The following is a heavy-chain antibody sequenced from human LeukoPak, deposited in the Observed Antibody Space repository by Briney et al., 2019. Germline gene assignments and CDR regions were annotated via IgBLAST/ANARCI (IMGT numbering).Heavy chain of an antibody. CDR3: AKANRISSPERGLRNYYYGMDV. J-gene: IGHJ6*02. CDR1: GFTFSDYY. V-gene: IGHV3-11*04. CDR2: ISSSGSTI. Sequence: KPGGSLRLSCAASGFTFSDYYMSWIRQAPGKGLEWVSYISSSGSTIYYADSVKGRFTISRDNAKNSLYLQMNSLRAEDTAVYYCAKANRISSPERGLRNYYYGMDVWGQGTTVTVSS. D-gene: IGHD6-6*01.